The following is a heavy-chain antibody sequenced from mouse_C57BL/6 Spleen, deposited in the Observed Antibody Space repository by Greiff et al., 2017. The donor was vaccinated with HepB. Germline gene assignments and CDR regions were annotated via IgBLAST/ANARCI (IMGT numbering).Heavy chain of an antibody. CDR2: ISSGGSYT. V-gene: IGHV5-6*02. CDR1: GFTFSSYG. J-gene: IGHJ3*01. CDR3: ASPLYYGSSFAY. D-gene: IGHD1-1*01. Sequence: EVKLVESGGDLVKPGGSLKLSCAASGFTFSSYGMSWVRQTPDKRLEWVATISSGGSYTYYPDSVKGRFTISRDNAKNTLYLQMSSLKSEDTAMYYCASPLYYGSSFAYWGQGTLVTVSA.